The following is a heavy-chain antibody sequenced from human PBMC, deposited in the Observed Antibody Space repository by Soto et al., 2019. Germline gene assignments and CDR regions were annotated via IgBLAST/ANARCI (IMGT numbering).Heavy chain of an antibody. V-gene: IGHV4-39*07. CDR2: IYYSGNT. D-gene: IGHD3-10*01. J-gene: IGHJ4*02. Sequence: SETLSLTCTVSGDSISSSSYYWGWIRQPPGKGREWIGNIYYSGNTNYNPSLKSRVTISVDTSKNQFSLKLSSVTAADTAVYYCARYGSGSYYAVGYFDYWGQGTLVTVSS. CDR1: GDSISSSSYY. CDR3: ARYGSGSYYAVGYFDY.